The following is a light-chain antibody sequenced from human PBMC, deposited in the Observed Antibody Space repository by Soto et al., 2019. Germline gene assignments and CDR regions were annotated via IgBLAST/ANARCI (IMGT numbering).Light chain of an antibody. V-gene: IGKV3-20*01. J-gene: IGKJ1*01. CDR1: QTVSSS. Sequence: EIVLTQSPATLSLSPGERATLSCRASQTVSSSLAWYHQKPGQAPRLLIYGASTRATGIPARFSGSGSGTDFTLTISRLEPEDFAVYYCQQYGSSPRTFGQGTKVDIK. CDR2: GAS. CDR3: QQYGSSPRT.